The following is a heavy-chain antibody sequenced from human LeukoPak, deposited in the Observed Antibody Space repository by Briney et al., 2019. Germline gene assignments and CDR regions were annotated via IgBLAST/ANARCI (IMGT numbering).Heavy chain of an antibody. V-gene: IGHV3-30*03. J-gene: IGHJ4*02. CDR2: ISYDGSNK. CDR1: GFTFSNYG. D-gene: IGHD3-22*01. Sequence: GGSLRLSCAASGFTFSNYGRHSVRQAPGKGLEWVGFISYDGSNKYYAESVKGRFTISRDNSKNTLYLQMNSLRAEDTAVYYCATNYYHSTDFFYFDYWGQGTLVTVSS. CDR3: ATNYYHSTDFFYFDY.